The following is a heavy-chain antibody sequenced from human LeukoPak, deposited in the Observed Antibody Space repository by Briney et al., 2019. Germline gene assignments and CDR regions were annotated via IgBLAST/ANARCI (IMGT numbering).Heavy chain of an antibody. J-gene: IGHJ3*01. CDR1: GFTFNRYP. CDR2: LSDTGGTA. V-gene: IGHV3-23*01. Sequence: GGSLRLSFAASGFTFNRYPMTWLRQAPGKGLDWVSTLSDTGGTAYYADSVRGRFTISRDNSKNTLYLQMNSLRAEDTAIYYCAKVPPTFRTTRLAFDFWGNGTMVTVSS. D-gene: IGHD1-1*01. CDR3: AKVPPTFRTTRLAFDF.